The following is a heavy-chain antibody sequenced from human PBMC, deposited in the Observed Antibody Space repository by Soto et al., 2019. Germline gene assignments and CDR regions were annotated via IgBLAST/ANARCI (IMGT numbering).Heavy chain of an antibody. CDR2: TYYRSKWYN. CDR1: GDSVSSNSAA. J-gene: IGHJ6*02. D-gene: IGHD3-3*01. Sequence: PSQTLSLTCAISGDSVSSNSAAWNWIRQSPSRVLEWLGRTYYRSKWYNDYAVSVKSRITINPDTSKNQFSLQLNSVTPEDTAVYYCARGITIFGVVPSYGMDVWGQGTTMTV. CDR3: ARGITIFGVVPSYGMDV. V-gene: IGHV6-1*01.